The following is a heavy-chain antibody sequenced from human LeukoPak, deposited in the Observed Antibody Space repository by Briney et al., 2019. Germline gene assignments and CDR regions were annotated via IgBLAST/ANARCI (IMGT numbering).Heavy chain of an antibody. D-gene: IGHD2-2*02. CDR3: ARGGIVVVPAAIRGRFDY. V-gene: IGHV4-34*01. J-gene: IGHJ4*02. CDR1: GGSFSGYY. CDR2: INHSGST. Sequence: SETLSLPCAVYGGSFSGYYWSWIRQPPGKGLEWIGEINHSGSTNYNPSLKSRVTISVDTSKNQFSLKLSSVTAADTAVYYCARGGIVVVPAAIRGRFDYWGQGTLVTVSS.